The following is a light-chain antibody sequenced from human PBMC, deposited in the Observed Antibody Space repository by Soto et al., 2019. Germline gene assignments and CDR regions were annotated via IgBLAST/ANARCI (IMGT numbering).Light chain of an antibody. V-gene: IGKV3-20*01. CDR1: QSVSSSY. CDR3: QQYCSSPQT. Sequence: EIVLMQSPGTLSLSPGERATLSCRASQSVSSSYLAWYQQKPGQAPRLLIYGASSRATGIPDRFSGSGSGTDFTLTISRLEPEDFAVYYCQQYCSSPQTFGQGTKVDIK. J-gene: IGKJ1*01. CDR2: GAS.